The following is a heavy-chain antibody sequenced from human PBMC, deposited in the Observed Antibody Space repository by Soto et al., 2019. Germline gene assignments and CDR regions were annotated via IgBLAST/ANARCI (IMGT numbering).Heavy chain of an antibody. D-gene: IGHD5-12*01. Sequence: QLQLQESGPGLVKPSETLSLTCTVSGGSISSSSYYWGWIRQPPGKGLEWIGSIYYSGSTYYNPSLKSRVTISVDTSKNQFSLKLSSVTAADTAVYYCARRVEMATIKGFDYWGQGNLVTGSS. CDR3: ARRVEMATIKGFDY. CDR2: IYYSGST. CDR1: GGSISSSSYY. V-gene: IGHV4-39*01. J-gene: IGHJ4*02.